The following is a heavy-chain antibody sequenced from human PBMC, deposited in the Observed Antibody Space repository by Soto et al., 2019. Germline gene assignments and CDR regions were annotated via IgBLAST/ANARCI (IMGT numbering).Heavy chain of an antibody. D-gene: IGHD2-15*01. J-gene: IGHJ2*01. CDR2: ISGSGGST. CDR1: GFTFSSYA. Sequence: EVQLLESGGGLVQPGGSLRLSCAASGFTFSSYAMSWVRQAPGKGLEWVSAISGSGGSTYYADSVKGRFTISRDNSKNTLYLQMNSLRAEDTAVYYCAKLGYCSGGSCYFPSQHWYFDLWGRGTLVTVSS. CDR3: AKLGYCSGGSCYFPSQHWYFDL. V-gene: IGHV3-23*01.